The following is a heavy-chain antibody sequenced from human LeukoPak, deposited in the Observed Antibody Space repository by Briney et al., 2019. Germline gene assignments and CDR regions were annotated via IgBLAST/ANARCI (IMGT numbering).Heavy chain of an antibody. CDR3: ARARSQSTYYYDSSGPIDY. J-gene: IGHJ4*02. CDR1: GGSFSGYH. Sequence: SETLSLTCAVYGGSFSGYHWSWIRQPPGKGLEWIGEINHSGSTNYNPSLKSRVTISVDTSKNQFSLKLSSVTAADTAVYYCARARSQSTYYYDSSGPIDYWGQGTLVTVSS. V-gene: IGHV4-34*01. D-gene: IGHD3-22*01. CDR2: INHSGST.